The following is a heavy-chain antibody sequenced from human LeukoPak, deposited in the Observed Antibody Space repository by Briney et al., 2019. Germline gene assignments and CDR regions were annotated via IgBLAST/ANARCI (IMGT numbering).Heavy chain of an antibody. CDR2: VIPIFGTA. J-gene: IGHJ4*02. V-gene: IGHV1-69*06. Sequence: GASVKVSCKASGGTFSSYAISWVRQAPGQGLEWMGGVIPIFGTANYAQKFQGRVTITADKSTSTAYMELSSLRSEDTAVYYCASGSSGYSFDYWGQGTLVTVSS. CDR1: GGTFSSYA. D-gene: IGHD3-22*01. CDR3: ASGSSGYSFDY.